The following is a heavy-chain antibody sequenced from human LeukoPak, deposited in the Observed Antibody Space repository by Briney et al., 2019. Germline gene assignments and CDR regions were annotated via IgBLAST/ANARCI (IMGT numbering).Heavy chain of an antibody. CDR3: ARERPPGDSSNWFLEGYFDI. CDR2: IIPIFGTA. D-gene: IGHD6-13*01. V-gene: IGHV1-69*05. J-gene: IGHJ4*02. CDR1: GGTFSSYA. Sequence: SVKVSCKASGGTFSSYAISWLRQAPGQGLEWMGGIIPIFGTANYAQKFQGRVTITTDESTSTAYMELSTLRSDDTAVYYCARERPPGDSSNWFLEGYFDIWGQGTLVTVSS.